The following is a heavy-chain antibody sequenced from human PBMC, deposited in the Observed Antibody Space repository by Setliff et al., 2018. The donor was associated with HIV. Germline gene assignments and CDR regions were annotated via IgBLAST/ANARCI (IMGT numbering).Heavy chain of an antibody. V-gene: IGHV4-39*01. CDR2: IYYSGSI. D-gene: IGHD6-19*01. J-gene: IGHJ4*02. Sequence: ETLSLTCTVSGGSISTRTYYWGWVRQPPGKGLEWIGSIYYSGSIYYNPSLKSRVTISVATSENQISLNLNSATAADTAVYYCARKQWLGAAFDYWGQGTPVTVSS. CDR3: ARKQWLGAAFDY. CDR1: GGSISTRTYY.